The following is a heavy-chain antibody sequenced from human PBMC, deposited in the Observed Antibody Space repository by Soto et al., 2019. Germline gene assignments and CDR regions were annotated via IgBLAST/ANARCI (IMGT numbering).Heavy chain of an antibody. Sequence: SVKVSCKASGGTFSSYAISWVRQAPGQGLEWMGGIIPIFGTANYAQKFQGRVTITADESTSTAYMELSSLRSEDTAVYYCARAPIFGVVVGAFDIWGQGTMVTVSS. J-gene: IGHJ3*02. V-gene: IGHV1-69*13. CDR2: IIPIFGTA. CDR3: ARAPIFGVVVGAFDI. D-gene: IGHD3-3*01. CDR1: GGTFSSYA.